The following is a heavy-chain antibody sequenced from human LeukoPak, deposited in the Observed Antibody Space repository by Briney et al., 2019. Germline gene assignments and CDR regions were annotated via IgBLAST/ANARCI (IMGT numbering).Heavy chain of an antibody. Sequence: GGSLRLSCVVSGSFFSRYWMTWVRQAPGKGLEWVANINQDGSDKSYVDSVKGRFTISRDNAKNSLYLEMNSLRAEDTALYYCVRDQGAAGDYWGQGTLVTVSS. J-gene: IGHJ4*02. D-gene: IGHD6-13*01. V-gene: IGHV3-7*01. CDR2: INQDGSDK. CDR3: VRDQGAAGDY. CDR1: GSFFSRYW.